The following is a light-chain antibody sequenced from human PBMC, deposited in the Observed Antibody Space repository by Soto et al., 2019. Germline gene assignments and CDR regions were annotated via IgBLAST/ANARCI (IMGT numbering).Light chain of an antibody. J-gene: IGKJ4*01. V-gene: IGKV1-39*01. CDR2: AAS. CDR1: QSISSY. CDR3: QQYYIPPLT. Sequence: DIQMTQSPSSLSASVGDRVTITCRASQSISSYLNWYQQKPGKAPKLLIYAASSLQSGVPSRFSGSGSGTDFTLTISSLQAEDVAVYYCQQYYIPPLTFGGGTKVEIK.